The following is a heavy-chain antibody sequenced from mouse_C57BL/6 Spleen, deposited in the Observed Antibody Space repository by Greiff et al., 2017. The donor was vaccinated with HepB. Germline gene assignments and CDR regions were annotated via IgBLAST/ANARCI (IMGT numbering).Heavy chain of an antibody. V-gene: IGHV1-62-3*01. CDR3: AIITTVVASFDY. Sequence: QVQLQQPGAELVKPGASVKLSCKASGYTFTSYWMHWVKQRPGRGLEWIGRIDPNSGGTKYNGKFKGKATLTADKSSSTAYMQLSSLTSEDSAVYFCAIITTVVASFDYWGQGTTLTVSS. CDR2: IDPNSGGT. J-gene: IGHJ2*01. D-gene: IGHD1-1*01. CDR1: GYTFTSYW.